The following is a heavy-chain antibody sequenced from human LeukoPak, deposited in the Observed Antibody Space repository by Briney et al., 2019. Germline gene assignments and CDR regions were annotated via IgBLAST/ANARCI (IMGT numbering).Heavy chain of an antibody. CDR2: IIPIFGTA. CDR3: ARDRIGSDTNWFDP. V-gene: IGHV1-69*06. Sequence: SVKVSCKASGGTFSSYAISWVRQAPGQGLEWMGRIIPIFGTANYAQKFQGRVTITADKSTSTAYMELSSLRSEDTAVYYRARDRIGSDTNWFDPWGQGTLVTVSS. J-gene: IGHJ5*02. CDR1: GGTFSSYA. D-gene: IGHD2-15*01.